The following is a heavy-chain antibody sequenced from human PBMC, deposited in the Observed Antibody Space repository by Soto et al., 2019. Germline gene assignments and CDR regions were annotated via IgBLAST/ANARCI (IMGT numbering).Heavy chain of an antibody. Sequence: ASVKVSCKASGYTFTSYAMHWVRQAPGQRLEWMGWINAGSGNTKYSLKFQGRVTITRDTSASTAYMELSSLRSEDAAVYYCARGLGLYYFDYWGQGTLVTVSS. V-gene: IGHV1-3*01. CDR3: ARGLGLYYFDY. CDR2: INAGSGNT. CDR1: GYTFTSYA. D-gene: IGHD1-26*01. J-gene: IGHJ4*02.